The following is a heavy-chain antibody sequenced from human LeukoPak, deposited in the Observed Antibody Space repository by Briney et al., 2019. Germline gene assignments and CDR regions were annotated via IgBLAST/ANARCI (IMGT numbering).Heavy chain of an antibody. CDR2: ISAYNGNT. J-gene: IGHJ6*03. Sequence: GASVKVSCXASGYTFTSYGISWVRLAPGQGLEWMGWISAYNGNTNYAQKLQGRVTMTTDTSTSTAYMELRSLRSDDTAVYYCARGEATSGDIMDYYYMDVWGKGTTVTVSS. CDR1: GYTFTSYG. CDR3: ARGEATSGDIMDYYYMDV. V-gene: IGHV1-18*01. D-gene: IGHD7-27*01.